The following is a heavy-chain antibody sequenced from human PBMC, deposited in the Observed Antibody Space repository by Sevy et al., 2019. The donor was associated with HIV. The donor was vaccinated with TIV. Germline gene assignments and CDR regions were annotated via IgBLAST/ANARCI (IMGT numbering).Heavy chain of an antibody. J-gene: IGHJ4*02. CDR1: GYTFTSYG. V-gene: IGHV1-18*04. D-gene: IGHD6-19*01. CDR3: ARARRSIAGAGKDNDY. Sequence: ASMKVSCKASGYTFTSYGISWVRQAPGQGLEWMGWISAYNGNTNYAQKLQGRVTMTTDTSTSTAYMELRSLRSDDTAVYYCARARRSIAGAGKDNDYWGQGTLVTVSS. CDR2: ISAYNGNT.